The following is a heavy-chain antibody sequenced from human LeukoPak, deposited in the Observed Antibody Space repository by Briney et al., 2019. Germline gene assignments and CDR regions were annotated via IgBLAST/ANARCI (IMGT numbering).Heavy chain of an antibody. CDR1: GGSISSGGYY. CDR3: ARDAMGSPGVAFDI. J-gene: IGHJ3*02. Sequence: SETLSLTCTVSGGSISSGGYYWSWIRQHPGKGPEWIGYIYYSGSTYYNPSLKSRVTISVDTSKNQFSLKLSSVTAADTAVYYCARDAMGSPGVAFDIWGQGTMVTVSS. D-gene: IGHD3-10*01. CDR2: IYYSGST. V-gene: IGHV4-31*03.